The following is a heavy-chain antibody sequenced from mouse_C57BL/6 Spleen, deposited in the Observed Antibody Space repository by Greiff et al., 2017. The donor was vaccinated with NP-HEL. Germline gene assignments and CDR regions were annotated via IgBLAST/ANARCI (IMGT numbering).Heavy chain of an antibody. CDR2: IDPSDSYT. CDR1: GYTFTSYW. Sequence: QVQLQQPGAELVMPGASVKLSCKASGYTFTSYWMHWVKQRPGQGLEWIGEIDPSDSYTNYIQKFKGKSTLTVDKSSSTAYMQLSSLTSEDSAVYYCARSDGLTSSDYWGQGTTLTVSS. CDR3: ARSDGLTSSDY. V-gene: IGHV1-69*01. D-gene: IGHD2-3*01. J-gene: IGHJ2*01.